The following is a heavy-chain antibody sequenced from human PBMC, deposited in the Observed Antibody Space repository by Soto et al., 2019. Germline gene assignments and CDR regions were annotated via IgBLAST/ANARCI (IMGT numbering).Heavy chain of an antibody. D-gene: IGHD2-15*01. J-gene: IGHJ4*02. CDR2: MNPRTGDT. CDR3: VTQPGVVATPGDDY. CDR1: GYTFSAFD. Sequence: QVQLVQSGAEVKKTGASVKVSCQASGYTFSAFDIHWVLQATGQGFKWMGWMNPRTGDTAFAQKFQDRVSMTRDTFLTSAYVELSRLTSEDTAGYFCVTQPGVVATPGDDYWGQGALVTVS. V-gene: IGHV1-8*02.